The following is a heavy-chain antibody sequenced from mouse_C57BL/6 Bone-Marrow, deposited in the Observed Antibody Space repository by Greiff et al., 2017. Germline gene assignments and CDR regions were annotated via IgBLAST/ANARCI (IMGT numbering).Heavy chain of an antibody. V-gene: IGHV1-64*01. J-gene: IGHJ4*01. CDR2: IHPNSGRT. CDR1: GYTFTSYW. Sequence: VQLQQPGAELVKPGASVKLSCKASGYTFTSYWMHWVKQRPGQGLEWIGMIHPNSGRTNYNEKFKSKATLTVDKSSSTAYMQRSSLTSEDSAVYYCARRDYYAMDYWGQGTSVTVSS. CDR3: ARRDYYAMDY.